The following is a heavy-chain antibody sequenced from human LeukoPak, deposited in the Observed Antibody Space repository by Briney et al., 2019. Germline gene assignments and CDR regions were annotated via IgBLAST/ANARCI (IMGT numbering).Heavy chain of an antibody. J-gene: IGHJ5*02. CDR2: IIPILGIA. Sequence: GASVKVSCKDSGGTFISYAISWVRQAPGQGLEWMGRIIPILGIANYAQKFQGRVTITADKSTSTAYMELSSLRSEDTAVYYCARGENYDILTGPIPADWFDHRGQGTLVTVSS. CDR1: GGTFISYA. CDR3: ARGENYDILTGPIPADWFDH. D-gene: IGHD3-9*01. V-gene: IGHV1-69*04.